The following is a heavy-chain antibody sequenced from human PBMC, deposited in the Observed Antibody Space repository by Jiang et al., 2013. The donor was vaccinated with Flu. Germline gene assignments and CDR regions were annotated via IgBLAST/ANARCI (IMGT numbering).Heavy chain of an antibody. CDR3: ARGYGDLEH. Sequence: GAEVKKPGASVKVSCKTSGYTFTSYYMNWVRQAPGQGLEWMGIINASGGSTNYAQKFQGRVTMTRDKSTKTVYMELSSLRSEDTAVYYCARGYGDLEHWGHGTLVTVSS. CDR2: INASGGST. J-gene: IGHJ4*01. D-gene: IGHD4/OR15-4a*01. V-gene: IGHV1-46*01. CDR1: GYTFTSYY.